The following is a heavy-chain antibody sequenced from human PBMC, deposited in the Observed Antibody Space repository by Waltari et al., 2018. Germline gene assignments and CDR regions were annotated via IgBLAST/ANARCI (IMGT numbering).Heavy chain of an antibody. D-gene: IGHD3-16*01. CDR3: ARGGANHDAFDI. Sequence: QVQLVESGGGVVQPGRSLRLSCAASGFTFSSYGMHWVRQAPGKGLEWVGVIWYDGSNKYYADSVKGRFTISRDNSKNTLYLQMNSLRAEDTAVYYCARGGANHDAFDIWGQGTMVTVSS. J-gene: IGHJ3*02. V-gene: IGHV3-33*01. CDR1: GFTFSSYG. CDR2: IWYDGSNK.